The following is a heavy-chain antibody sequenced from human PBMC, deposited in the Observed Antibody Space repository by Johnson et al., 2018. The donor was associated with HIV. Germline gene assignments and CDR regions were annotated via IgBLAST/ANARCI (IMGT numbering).Heavy chain of an antibody. CDR2: ISGSGGST. CDR1: GFTFDDYA. D-gene: IGHD2-21*02. Sequence: VQLVESGGGLVQPGGSLRLSCAASGFTFDDYAMHWVRQAPGKGLEWVSGISGSGGSTYYADSVKARFTISRDNAKNSLYLQMNSLRAEDTAVYYCARDRNCGGDCDAFDIWGQGTRVTVSS. CDR3: ARDRNCGGDCDAFDI. J-gene: IGHJ3*02. V-gene: IGHV3-9*01.